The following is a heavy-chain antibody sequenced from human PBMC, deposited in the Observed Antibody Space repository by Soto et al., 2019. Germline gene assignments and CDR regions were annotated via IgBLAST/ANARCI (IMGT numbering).Heavy chain of an antibody. CDR3: ARDLDPYYGGNSLSLDY. V-gene: IGHV1-69*13. CDR1: GGTFNTYG. J-gene: IGHJ4*02. Sequence: QVQLVQSGAGVKKRGSSVKVSCTASGGTFNTYGMKWVRLAPGHGLELMGGIIPKFGTTNYPQKFQGRVTITAEESTNPAYMDLNYLRSEATAVYFCARDLDPYYGGNSLSLDYWGQGTLVTVSS. CDR2: IIPKFGTT. D-gene: IGHD4-17*01.